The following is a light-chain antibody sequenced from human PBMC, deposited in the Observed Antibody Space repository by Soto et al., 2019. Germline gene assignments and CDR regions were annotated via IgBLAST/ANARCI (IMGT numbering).Light chain of an antibody. CDR3: HQYGRSPWT. J-gene: IGKJ1*01. CDR2: GAS. CDR1: ESVASNY. V-gene: IGKV3-20*01. Sequence: EIVLTQSPGTLSLSPGERATLSCRASESVASNYLAWYQHKPGQAPRLLFFGASNRATGIPDRFSGSGSGTDFTLTISRLEPEDFAVYYCHQYGRSPWTLGQGTKVDNK.